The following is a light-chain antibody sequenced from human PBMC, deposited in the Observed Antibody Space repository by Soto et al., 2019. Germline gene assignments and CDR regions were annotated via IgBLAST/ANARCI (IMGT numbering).Light chain of an antibody. CDR3: QHYGTSLWT. Sequence: EIVLTQSPGTLSLSPGERATLSCRASQSVSSFYLAWYQQKPGQAPRLLIYGASSRATGTPDMFSGSGSGTDFTLTISRLEPEDFAVYYCQHYGTSLWTFGQGTKVEIK. V-gene: IGKV3-20*01. CDR2: GAS. CDR1: QSVSSFY. J-gene: IGKJ1*01.